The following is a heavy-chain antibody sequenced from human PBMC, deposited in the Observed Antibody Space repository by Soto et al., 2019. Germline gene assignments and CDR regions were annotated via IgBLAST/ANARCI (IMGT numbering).Heavy chain of an antibody. Sequence: ASVKVSCKASGYTFNYYGISWVRQAPGQGLEWVGWISAHNGDTKYAQNLQGRLTLTTDTSTSTAYMELTSLTSDDTAVYYRARDWSRYFDSSGLMWFYWGQGTLVTVSS. J-gene: IGHJ4*02. V-gene: IGHV1-18*04. CDR2: ISAHNGDT. D-gene: IGHD3-22*01. CDR1: GYTFNYYG. CDR3: ARDWSRYFDSSGLMWFY.